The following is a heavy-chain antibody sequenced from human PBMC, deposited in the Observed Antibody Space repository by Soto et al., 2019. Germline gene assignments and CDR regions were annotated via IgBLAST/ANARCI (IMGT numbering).Heavy chain of an antibody. CDR2: IYYSGST. CDR3: ARDSMYQLLTPSVGYGMDV. Sequence: PSETLSLTCTVSGGSISSSSYCWGWIRQPPGKGLEWIGSIYYSGSTYYNPSLKSRVTISVDTSKNQFSLRLSSVTAADTAVYYCARDSMYQLLTPSVGYGMDVWGQGTTVTVSS. D-gene: IGHD2-2*01. V-gene: IGHV4-39*01. J-gene: IGHJ6*02. CDR1: GGSISSSSYC.